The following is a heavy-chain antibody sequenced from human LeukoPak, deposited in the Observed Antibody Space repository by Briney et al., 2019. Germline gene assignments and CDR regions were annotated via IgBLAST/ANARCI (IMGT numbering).Heavy chain of an antibody. D-gene: IGHD3-22*01. CDR1: GXSFTSYC. Sequence: GESLKISFKGSGXSFTSYCISWVRQMPGKGMEWMGRIDPSDSYTNYSPSFQGHVTISADKSISTAYLQWSSLKASDTAMYYCARHMEGYDSSGYPDAFDIWGQGTMVTVSS. V-gene: IGHV5-10-1*01. J-gene: IGHJ3*02. CDR2: IDPSDSYT. CDR3: ARHMEGYDSSGYPDAFDI.